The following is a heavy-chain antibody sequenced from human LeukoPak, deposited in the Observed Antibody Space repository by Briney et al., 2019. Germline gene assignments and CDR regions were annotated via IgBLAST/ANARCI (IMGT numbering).Heavy chain of an antibody. CDR1: GGFISSGGYY. D-gene: IGHD3-22*01. Sequence: SETLSLTCVVSGGFISSGGYYWGWIRHPPEKGLEWIGSVHHSGITYYNTSLKSRVTISVDKSKNQFSLELTSVTAADTAVYYCARNPPNYYDSSGRMGAFDVWGQGTMVTVPS. CDR2: VHHSGIT. J-gene: IGHJ3*01. V-gene: IGHV4-39*01. CDR3: ARNPPNYYDSSGRMGAFDV.